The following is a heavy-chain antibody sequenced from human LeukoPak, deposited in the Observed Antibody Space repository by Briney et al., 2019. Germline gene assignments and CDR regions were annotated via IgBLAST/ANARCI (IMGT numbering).Heavy chain of an antibody. V-gene: IGHV4-59*08. D-gene: IGHD5-24*01. CDR3: ARLGDGDNLRYFDY. Sequence: SETLSLTCTVSGDSISGNYWTWIRQPPGEGLKWIGYIYYSGSTNYNASLKSRVTISVDTSKNQFSLKLSSVTAADTAVYYCARLGDGDNLRYFDYWGQGTLVTVSS. J-gene: IGHJ4*02. CDR2: IYYSGST. CDR1: GDSISGNY.